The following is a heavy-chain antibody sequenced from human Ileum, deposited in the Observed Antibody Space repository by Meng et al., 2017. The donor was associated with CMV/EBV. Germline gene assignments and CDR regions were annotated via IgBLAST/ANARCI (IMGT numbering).Heavy chain of an antibody. Sequence: VPLQESGPGLVKPSQTLSLTCTVSGGSITSGNYYWSWIRQPPGRGLEWIGYIYYSGSPYYKPSLKSRVTISLDTSKNQFSLNLRSVTATDSAVYYCVRQVVAASFDYWGQGALVTSPQ. CDR2: IYYSGSP. CDR1: GGSITSGNYY. CDR3: VRQVVAASFDY. V-gene: IGHV4-30-4*08. D-gene: IGHD2-15*01. J-gene: IGHJ4*02.